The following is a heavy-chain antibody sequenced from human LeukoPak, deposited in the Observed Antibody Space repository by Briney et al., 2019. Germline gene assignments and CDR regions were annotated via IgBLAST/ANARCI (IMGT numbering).Heavy chain of an antibody. V-gene: IGHV1-2*02. CDR3: ARGGDMDV. CDR1: GYTFTDYF. CDR2: INPNSGGT. Sequence: VASVKVSCKASGYTFTDYFIHWVRQAPGQGLEWMGWINPNSGGTNYAQNFQGRVTVTRDTSISTAYMKLSSLRSDDTAVYHCARGGDMDVWGKGTTVTVSS. J-gene: IGHJ6*03. D-gene: IGHD3-10*01.